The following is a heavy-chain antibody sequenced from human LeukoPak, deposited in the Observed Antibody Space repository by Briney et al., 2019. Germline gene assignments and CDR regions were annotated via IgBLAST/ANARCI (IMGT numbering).Heavy chain of an antibody. Sequence: SETLSLTCTVSGGSISSGSYYWSWIRQPAGKGLEWIGRIYTSGSTNYNPSLKSRVTISVDTSKNQFSLKLSSVTAADTAVHYCASTKPGYSSGWPRNYYYYYMDVWGKGTTVIVSS. D-gene: IGHD6-19*01. CDR3: ASTKPGYSSGWPRNYYYYYMDV. J-gene: IGHJ6*03. V-gene: IGHV4-61*02. CDR1: GGSISSGSYY. CDR2: IYTSGST.